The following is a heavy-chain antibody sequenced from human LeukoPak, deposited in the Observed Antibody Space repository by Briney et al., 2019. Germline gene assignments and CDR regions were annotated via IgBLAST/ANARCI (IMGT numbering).Heavy chain of an antibody. CDR3: VKGRLRLSY. D-gene: IGHD3-16*01. J-gene: IGHJ4*02. V-gene: IGHV3-7*03. CDR2: IKEDGNEK. CDR1: GFTFSASW. Sequence: GGSLRLSCTASGFTFSASWMSWVRQAPGKGLEWVANIKEDGNEKCYVDSVKGRFTISRDNAKNSLYLQMNSLRAEDTAVYYCVKGRLRLSYWGQGTLVTVSS.